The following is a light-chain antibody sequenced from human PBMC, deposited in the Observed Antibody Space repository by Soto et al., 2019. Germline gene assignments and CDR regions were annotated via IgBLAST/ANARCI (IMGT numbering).Light chain of an antibody. J-gene: IGKJ5*01. CDR1: QGINRF. Sequence: DIQLTQSPSFLSASVGDRVTITCRASQGINRFLAWYQQKPGKAPKLLIYAASTLQSGVLSRFSGSGSGTEFTLTISSLQSEDFATYYCQQLKSNMITFGQGTRLEIK. CDR2: AAS. CDR3: QQLKSNMIT. V-gene: IGKV1-9*01.